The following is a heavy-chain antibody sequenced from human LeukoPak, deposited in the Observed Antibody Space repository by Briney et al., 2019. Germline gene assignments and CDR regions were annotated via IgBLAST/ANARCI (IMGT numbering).Heavy chain of an antibody. CDR2: IKQDGSET. Sequence: GGSLRLSCAASGFIFSDYYMTWIRQAPGRGLEWVANIKQDGSETYYVDSVKGRFTTSRDNAKNSLYLQMNSLRVEDTAVYYCARGYSYGYSWGQGTLVTVSS. CDR1: GFIFSDYY. J-gene: IGHJ4*02. D-gene: IGHD5-18*01. V-gene: IGHV3-7*04. CDR3: ARGYSYGYS.